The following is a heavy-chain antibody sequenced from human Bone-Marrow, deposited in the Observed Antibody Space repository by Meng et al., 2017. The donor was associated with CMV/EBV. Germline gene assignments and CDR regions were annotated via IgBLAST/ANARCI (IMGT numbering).Heavy chain of an antibody. J-gene: IGHJ5*02. D-gene: IGHD5-18*01. Sequence: ASVKVSCKASGYTFTGHYLHWVRQAPGQGLEWMGWVNPHSGAAKSAQKFHGRVTMTRDTSISTVYIVLNSLTYDDTAVYYCATTDSYGYWFDPWGQGTLVTVSS. CDR1: GYTFTGHY. CDR2: VNPHSGAA. CDR3: ATTDSYGYWFDP. V-gene: IGHV1-2*02.